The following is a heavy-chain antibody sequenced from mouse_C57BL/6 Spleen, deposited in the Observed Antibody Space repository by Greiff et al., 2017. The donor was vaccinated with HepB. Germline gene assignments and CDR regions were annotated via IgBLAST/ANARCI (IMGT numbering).Heavy chain of an antibody. V-gene: IGHV1-58*01. D-gene: IGHD1-1*01. CDR1: GYTFTSYG. Sequence: VQVKRSGARRVRPGSSVKMSCKTPGYTFTSYGINWVKQRPGQGLDWLGYIYIGNGYTEYNEKFKGKATLTSDTSSSTAYMPLSSLTSEDSAIYICARGITTVVAPDYWGQGTTLTVSS. CDR2: IYIGNGYT. J-gene: IGHJ2*01. CDR3: ARGITTVVAPDY.